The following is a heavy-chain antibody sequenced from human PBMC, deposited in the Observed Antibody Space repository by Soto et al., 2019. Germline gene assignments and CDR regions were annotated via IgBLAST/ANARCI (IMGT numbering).Heavy chain of an antibody. CDR1: GYTFTSYD. V-gene: IGHV1-8*01. J-gene: IGHJ4*02. D-gene: IGHD5-12*01. CDR3: ASHAGYDFIRFDY. Sequence: ASVKVSCKASGYTFTSYDINWVRQATGQGLEWMGWMNPNSGNTGYAQKFQGRVTMTRNTSISTAYMELSSLRSEDTAVYYCASHAGYDFIRFDYWGQGTLVTVSS. CDR2: MNPNSGNT.